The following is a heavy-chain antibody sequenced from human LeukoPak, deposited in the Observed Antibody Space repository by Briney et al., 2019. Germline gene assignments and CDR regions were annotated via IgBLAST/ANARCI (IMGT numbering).Heavy chain of an antibody. CDR1: GGSIRSYY. V-gene: IGHV4-38-2*02. CDR2: IYHSGST. D-gene: IGHD7-27*01. J-gene: IGHJ3*02. CDR3: AREEGNWGDAFDI. Sequence: SETLSLTCTVSGGSIRSYYWGWIRQPPGKGLEWIGNIYHSGSTYYNPSLKSRVTISIDTSKNQFSLKLSSVTATDTAVYYCAREEGNWGDAFDIWGQGTMVTVSS.